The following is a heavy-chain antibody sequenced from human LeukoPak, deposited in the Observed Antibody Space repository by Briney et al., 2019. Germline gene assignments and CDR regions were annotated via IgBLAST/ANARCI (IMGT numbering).Heavy chain of an antibody. CDR1: GGSISSGSYY. CDR3: ATQLGAFDY. V-gene: IGHV4-61*02. Sequence: PSQTLSLTCTVSGGSISSGSYYWSWIRQPAGKGLEWIGRIYTSGSTNYNPSLKSRVTISVDMSKNQFSLKLSSVTAADTAVYYCATQLGAFDYWGQGTLVTVSS. D-gene: IGHD5-18*01. J-gene: IGHJ4*02. CDR2: IYTSGST.